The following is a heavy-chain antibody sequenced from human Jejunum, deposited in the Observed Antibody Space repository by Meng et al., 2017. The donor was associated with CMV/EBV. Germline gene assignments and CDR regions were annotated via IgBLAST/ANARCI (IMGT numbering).Heavy chain of an antibody. Sequence: SGFTFTSYSITWGRQAPGKGLEWLSYIRGRSNYIYHADSVKGRFTISRDNAKNSVYLQMNRLRAEDTAVYYCARAIDYGDPNWFDPWGQGTLVTVSS. D-gene: IGHD4-17*01. J-gene: IGHJ5*02. V-gene: IGHV3-21*01. CDR2: IRGRSNYI. CDR3: ARAIDYGDPNWFDP. CDR1: GFTFTSYS.